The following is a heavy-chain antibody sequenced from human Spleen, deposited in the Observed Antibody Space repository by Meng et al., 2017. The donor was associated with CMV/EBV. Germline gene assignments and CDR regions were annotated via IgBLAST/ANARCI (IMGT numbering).Heavy chain of an antibody. CDR3: ARDAWDYYYYGLDV. J-gene: IGHJ6*02. V-gene: IGHV3-7*01. D-gene: IGHD7-27*01. CDR2: IKQDGSET. CDR1: GFTFSSYW. Sequence: GESLKISCAASGFTFSSYWMSWVRQAPGKGLEWVANIKQDGSETYYVDSVKGRFIISRDSAKNSLYLQMNRLRVDDTAVYYCARDAWDYYYYGLDVWGQGTTVTVSS.